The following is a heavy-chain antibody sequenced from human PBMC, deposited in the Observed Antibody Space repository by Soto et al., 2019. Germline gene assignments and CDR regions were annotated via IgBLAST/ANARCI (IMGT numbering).Heavy chain of an antibody. V-gene: IGHV4-59*12. CDR2: IDYSGST. CDR3: AGFGHAWANPFDI. D-gene: IGHD1-26*01. Sequence: QVQLQESGPGLVKPSETLSLTCTVSGDSISTYYWSWIRQPPGQGLEWIGYIDYSGSTNYNSSLNSRVTISVDRSRNQLSLKLSSVTAADTAMYYCAGFGHAWANPFDIWGQGTIVTVSP. J-gene: IGHJ3*02. CDR1: GDSISTYY.